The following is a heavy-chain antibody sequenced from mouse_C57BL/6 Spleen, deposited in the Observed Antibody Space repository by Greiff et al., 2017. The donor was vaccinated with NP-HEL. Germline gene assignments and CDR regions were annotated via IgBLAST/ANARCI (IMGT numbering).Heavy chain of an antibody. D-gene: IGHD3-1*01. V-gene: IGHV1-18*01. CDR3: ARAGELWYFDV. J-gene: IGHJ1*03. Sequence: VQLQQSGPELVKPGASVKIPCKASGYTFTDYNMDWVKQSPGKSLEWIGDINPNNGGTIYNQKFKGKATLTVDKSSSTAYMELRSLTSEDTAVYYCARAGELWYFDVWGTGTTVTVSS. CDR2: INPNNGGT. CDR1: GYTFTDYN.